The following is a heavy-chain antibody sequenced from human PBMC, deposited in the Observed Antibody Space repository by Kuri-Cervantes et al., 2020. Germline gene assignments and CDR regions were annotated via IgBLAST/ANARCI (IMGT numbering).Heavy chain of an antibody. J-gene: IGHJ2*01. CDR3: AKDRVLRPDWYFDL. CDR1: GFTFSSYA. D-gene: IGHD2/OR15-2a*01. CDR2: ISGSGGST. V-gene: IGHV3-23*01. Sequence: CAASGFTFSSYAMSWVRQAPGKGLEWVSAISGSGGSTYYADSVKGRFTISRDNSKNTLYLQMNSLRAEDTAVYYCAKDRVLRPDWYFDLWGRGTLVTVSS.